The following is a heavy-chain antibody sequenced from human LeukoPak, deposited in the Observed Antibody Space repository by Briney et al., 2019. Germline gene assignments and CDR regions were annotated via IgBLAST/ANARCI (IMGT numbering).Heavy chain of an antibody. Sequence: ASVKVSCKASGGTSSSYAISWVRQAPGQGLEWMGGIIPIFGTANYAQKFQGRVTITADESTSTAYMELSSLRSEDTAVYYCASSGDYDILSRPQFDYWGQGTLVTVSS. CDR2: IIPIFGTA. V-gene: IGHV1-69*13. CDR3: ASSGDYDILSRPQFDY. D-gene: IGHD3-9*01. CDR1: GGTSSSYA. J-gene: IGHJ4*02.